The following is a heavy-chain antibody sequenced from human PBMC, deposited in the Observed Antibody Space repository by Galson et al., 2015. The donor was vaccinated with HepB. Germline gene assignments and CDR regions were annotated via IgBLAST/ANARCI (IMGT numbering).Heavy chain of an antibody. CDR1: GFTFSSYG. J-gene: IGHJ4*02. CDR2: ISFDGSNK. V-gene: IGHV3-30*18. D-gene: IGHD2-15*01. Sequence: SLRLSCAASGFTFSSYGIHWVRQAPGKGLEWVAVISFDGSNKYYADSVRGRFTISRDNSENTLYLHMNSLRAEDTAIYYCAKDQDTTSPSIDYWGQGTLVTVSS. CDR3: AKDQDTTSPSIDY.